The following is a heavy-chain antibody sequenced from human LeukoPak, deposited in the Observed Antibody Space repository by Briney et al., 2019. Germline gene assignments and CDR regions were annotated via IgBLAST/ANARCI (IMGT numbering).Heavy chain of an antibody. CDR2: IYYSGST. CDR3: ASGVDIVATTPLYYFDY. Sequence: SETLSLTCTVSGGSISSYYWSWIRQPPGKGLEWIGYIYYSGSTNYNPSLKSRVTISVDTSKNQFSLKLSSVTAADTAVYYCASGVDIVATTPLYYFDYWGQGTLVTVSS. J-gene: IGHJ4*02. D-gene: IGHD5-12*01. CDR1: GGSISSYY. V-gene: IGHV4-59*08.